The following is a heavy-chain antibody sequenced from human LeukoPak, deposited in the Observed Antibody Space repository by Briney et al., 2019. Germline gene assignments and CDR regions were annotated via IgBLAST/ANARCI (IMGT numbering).Heavy chain of an antibody. J-gene: IGHJ6*02. D-gene: IGHD2-2*01. CDR2: IYYSGST. V-gene: IGHV4-59*08. CDR3: ARHGRSRAYYYGMDV. CDR1: GGSFSGYY. Sequence: PSETLSLTCAVYGGSFSGYYWSWIRQPPGKGLEWIGYIYYSGSTNYNPSLKSRVTISVDTSKNQFSLKLSSVTAADTAVYYCARHGRSRAYYYGMDVWGQGTTVTVSS.